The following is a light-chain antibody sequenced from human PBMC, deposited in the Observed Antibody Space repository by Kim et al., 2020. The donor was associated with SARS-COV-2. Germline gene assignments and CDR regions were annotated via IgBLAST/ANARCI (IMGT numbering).Light chain of an antibody. Sequence: LCPGERATRSCRASQSISSFLSWYQQKPGQAPRLLIYDTSNRATGIPARFSGGGSGTDFTLTITSLEPEDFAVYYCQQRGNWPLTFGQGTRLEIK. CDR2: DTS. CDR1: QSISSF. V-gene: IGKV3-11*01. CDR3: QQRGNWPLT. J-gene: IGKJ5*01.